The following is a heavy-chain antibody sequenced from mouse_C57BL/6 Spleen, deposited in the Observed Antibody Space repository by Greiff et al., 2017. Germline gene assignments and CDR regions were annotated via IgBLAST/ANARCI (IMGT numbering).Heavy chain of an antibody. CDR3: ASSNYYGSSFDY. D-gene: IGHD1-1*01. J-gene: IGHJ2*01. CDR1: GYSFTGYY. Sequence: DVKLVESGPELVKPGASVKISCKASGYSFTGYYMNWVKQSPEKSLEWIGEINPSTGGTTYNQKFKAKATLTVDKSSSTAYMQLKSLTSEDSAVYYCASSNYYGSSFDYWGQGTTLTVSS. V-gene: IGHV1-42*01. CDR2: INPSTGGT.